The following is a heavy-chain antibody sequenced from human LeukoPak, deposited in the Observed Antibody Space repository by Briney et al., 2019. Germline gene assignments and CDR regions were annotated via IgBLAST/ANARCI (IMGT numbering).Heavy chain of an antibody. Sequence: SVRVSFKPAGRTYISYAISSVRQAPGQGLKWMGRIIPILRIANYAHKVQGRVTNTSHEYTSTAYMELNSLRSEDTAVYYCERAVEMVVAANYYYYGMDVWGQGTTVTVSS. CDR3: ERAVEMVVAANYYYYGMDV. CDR1: GRTYISYA. D-gene: IGHD2-15*01. V-gene: IGHV1-69*04. CDR2: IIPILRIA. J-gene: IGHJ6*02.